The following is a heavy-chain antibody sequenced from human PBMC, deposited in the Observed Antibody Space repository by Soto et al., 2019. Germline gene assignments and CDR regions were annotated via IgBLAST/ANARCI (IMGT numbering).Heavy chain of an antibody. V-gene: IGHV3-21*01. J-gene: IGHJ4*02. CDR1: GFTFSSYS. D-gene: IGHD3-10*01. CDR2: ISSSSSYI. CDR3: AREGITMVRGAFDY. Sequence: EVQLVESGGGLVKPGGSLRLSCAASGFTFSSYSMNWVRQAPGKGLEWVSSISSSSSYIYYADSVKGRFTISRDNAKNSLYLHMNSLRAEDTAVYYCAREGITMVRGAFDYWGQGTLVTVSS.